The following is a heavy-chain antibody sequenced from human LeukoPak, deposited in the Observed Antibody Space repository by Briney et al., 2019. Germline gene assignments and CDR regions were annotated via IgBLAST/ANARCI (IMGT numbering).Heavy chain of an antibody. CDR1: GFTFDDYA. CDR2: ISWNSGSI. V-gene: IGHV3-9*01. J-gene: IGHJ4*02. Sequence: PGRCLRLSCAASGFTFDDYAMHWVRHAPGKGLEWVSGISWNSGSIGYADSVKGRFTISRDNAKNSLYLQMNSLRAEDTALYYCAKGLYDSSGYLYYFDYWGQGTLVTVSS. D-gene: IGHD3-22*01. CDR3: AKGLYDSSGYLYYFDY.